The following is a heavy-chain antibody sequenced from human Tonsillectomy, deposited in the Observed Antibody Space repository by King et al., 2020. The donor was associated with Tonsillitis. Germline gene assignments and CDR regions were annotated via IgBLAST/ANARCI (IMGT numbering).Heavy chain of an antibody. CDR1: GYSFTSYW. J-gene: IGHJ5*02. V-gene: IGHV5-51*03. Sequence: QLVQSGAEVKKPGESLKISCKGSGYSFTSYWIAWVRQMPGKGLEWMGIIYPSDSDTRYSPSFQGQVTISADKSISTAYLQWNSLKASDTAMYYCARTYYDFWSGFEDWFDPWGQGTLVTVSS. D-gene: IGHD3-3*01. CDR2: IYPSDSDT. CDR3: ARTYYDFWSGFEDWFDP.